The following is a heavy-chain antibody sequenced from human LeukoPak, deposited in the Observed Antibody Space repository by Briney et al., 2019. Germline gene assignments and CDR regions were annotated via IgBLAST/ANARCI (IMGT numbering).Heavy chain of an antibody. D-gene: IGHD3-10*01. CDR2: ITSSSSYI. V-gene: IGHV3-21*01. CDR1: GFTFSSYS. Sequence: GGSLRLSCAASGFTFSSYSMNWVRQAPGKGLEWVSSITSSSSYIYYADSVKGRFTISRDNAKNSLYLQLNSLRAEDTAVYYCATGSVGGSGTLDYWGQGTLVTVSS. CDR3: ATGSVGGSGTLDY. J-gene: IGHJ4*02.